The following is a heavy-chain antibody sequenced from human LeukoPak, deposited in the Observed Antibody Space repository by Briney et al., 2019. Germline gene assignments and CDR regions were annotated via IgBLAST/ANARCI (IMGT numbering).Heavy chain of an antibody. CDR2: ISYDGSNK. J-gene: IGHJ4*02. Sequence: GGSLRLSCAASGFTFSSYAMHWVRQAPGKGLEWVAVISYDGSNKYYADSVKGRFTISRDNSKNTLYLQMNSLRSEDTAVYYCAREYPWSYCDYWGQGTLVTVSS. CDR1: GFTFSSYA. CDR3: AREYPWSYCDY. V-gene: IGHV3-30-3*01. D-gene: IGHD1-1*01.